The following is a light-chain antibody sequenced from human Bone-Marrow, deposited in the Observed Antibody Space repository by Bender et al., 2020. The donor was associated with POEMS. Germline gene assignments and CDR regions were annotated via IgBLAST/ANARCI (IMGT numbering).Light chain of an antibody. CDR3: QAWDSSTVV. Sequence: SYDLTQPPSVSVSPGQTASITCSGDELGDKFACWFQQKPGQSPVLVIYHDTKRPSGIPERFSGSTSGDTATLTIGGTQTMDEADYYCQAWDSSTVVFGGGTKLTVL. CDR2: HDT. J-gene: IGLJ2*01. V-gene: IGLV3-1*01. CDR1: ELGDKF.